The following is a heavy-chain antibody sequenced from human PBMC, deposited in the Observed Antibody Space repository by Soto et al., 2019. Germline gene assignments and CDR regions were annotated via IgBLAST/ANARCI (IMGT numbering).Heavy chain of an antibody. J-gene: IGHJ4*02. Sequence: QVQLQESGPGLVKPSETLSLNCTVSRGSVASASYYWTWIRQSPGKELEWIGYIYYSGSTSYNPSAKIRVNITVGTAKNDFSPELFSVTAGERAVYYCARASAVVLFDYWGQGNIVTVSS. CDR2: IYYSGST. V-gene: IGHV4-61*01. CDR1: RGSVASASYY. D-gene: IGHD2-15*01. CDR3: ARASAVVLFDY.